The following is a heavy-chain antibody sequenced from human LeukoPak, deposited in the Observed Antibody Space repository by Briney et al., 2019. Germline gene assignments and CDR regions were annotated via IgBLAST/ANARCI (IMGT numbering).Heavy chain of an antibody. V-gene: IGHV5-51*01. CDR3: ARAGYSNAWYGADY. D-gene: IGHD6-19*01. Sequence: GESLKISCKASGYSFSNYWIGWVRQMPGKGLEWMGIIYPGDSNTRYSPSFQGQVTISADKSISTAYLQWNSLKASDSAMYYCARAGYSNAWYGADYWGQGTLVTVSS. CDR2: IYPGDSNT. CDR1: GYSFSNYW. J-gene: IGHJ4*02.